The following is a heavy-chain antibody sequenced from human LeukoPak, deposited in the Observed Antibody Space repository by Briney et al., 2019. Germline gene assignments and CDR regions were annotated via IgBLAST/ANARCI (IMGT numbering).Heavy chain of an antibody. CDR1: GFTFSSHN. Sequence: PGGSLGLSCAASGFTFSSHNMNWVRQAPGKGLEWVSSISGRGNYIFYADSVKGRFTISRDSAKNSLSLQMNSLRAEDTAVYYCAKDQGFDYYDSSGYYLDYWGQGTLVTVSS. D-gene: IGHD3-22*01. CDR3: AKDQGFDYYDSSGYYLDY. V-gene: IGHV3-21*01. CDR2: ISGRGNYI. J-gene: IGHJ4*02.